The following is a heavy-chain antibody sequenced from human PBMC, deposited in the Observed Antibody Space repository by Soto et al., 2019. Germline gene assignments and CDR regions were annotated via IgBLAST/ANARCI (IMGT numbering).Heavy chain of an antibody. D-gene: IGHD3-10*02. Sequence: QVQLVQSGAEVKKPGASVKVSCKASGYTFTNDYMHWVRQAPGQGLEWMGIINHSTGTTSYAQKLQGRVTKTRDTSTSTEHMEQSRLRSDDTAVYYCARASGDIVRGVKEFDYWGQGTLVTVSS. CDR2: INHSTGTT. J-gene: IGHJ4*02. CDR1: GYTFTNDY. V-gene: IGHV1-46*01. CDR3: ARASGDIVRGVKEFDY.